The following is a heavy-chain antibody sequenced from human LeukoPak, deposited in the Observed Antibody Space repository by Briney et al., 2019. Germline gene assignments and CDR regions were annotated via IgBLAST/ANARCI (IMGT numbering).Heavy chain of an antibody. D-gene: IGHD6-13*01. CDR3: AKIDSSSWYVGYYFDY. V-gene: IGHV3-23*01. Sequence: GGSLRLSCAASGFTFSSYAMSWVRQAPGKGLEWVSAISGSGGSTYYADSVKGRFTISRDNSKNTPYLQMNSLRAEDTAVYYCAKIDSSSWYVGYYFDYWGQGTLVTVSS. CDR2: ISGSGGST. CDR1: GFTFSSYA. J-gene: IGHJ4*02.